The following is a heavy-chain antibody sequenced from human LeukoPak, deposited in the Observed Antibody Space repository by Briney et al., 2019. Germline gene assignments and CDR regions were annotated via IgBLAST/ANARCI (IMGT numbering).Heavy chain of an antibody. CDR1: GGSFSGYY. Sequence: PSETLSLTCAVYGGSFSGYYWSWIRQPPGKGLEWIGEINHSGSTNYNPSLKSRVTISVDTSKNQFSLKLSSVTAADTAVYYCGRGSEYFDYWGQGTLVTVSS. CDR3: GRGSEYFDY. V-gene: IGHV4-34*01. CDR2: INHSGST. J-gene: IGHJ4*02.